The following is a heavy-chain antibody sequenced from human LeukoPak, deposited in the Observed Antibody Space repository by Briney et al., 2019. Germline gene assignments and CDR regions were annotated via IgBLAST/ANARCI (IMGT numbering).Heavy chain of an antibody. CDR1: GFTFDDYA. CDR3: ARTNYGDYFDY. CDR2: ISGDGGST. J-gene: IGHJ4*02. D-gene: IGHD4-17*01. Sequence: GGSLRLSCAASGFTFDDYAMHWVRQAPGKGLEWVSLISGDGGSTYYADSVKGRFTISRDNAKNSLYLQMNSLRAEDTAVYYCARTNYGDYFDYWGQGTLVTVSS. V-gene: IGHV3-43*02.